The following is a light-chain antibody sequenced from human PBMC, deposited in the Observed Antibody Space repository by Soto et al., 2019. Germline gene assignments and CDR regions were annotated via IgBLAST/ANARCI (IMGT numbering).Light chain of an antibody. Sequence: EIVLTQSPATLSLSPGERATLSCRASQSVSSYLAWYQQKPGQAPRLLIYDASNRATGIPARFSGSGSGTDFNLTISSLEPEDFAVYYCQQRSNWPPLTFGGGTMMEIK. V-gene: IGKV3-11*01. CDR3: QQRSNWPPLT. CDR2: DAS. CDR1: QSVSSY. J-gene: IGKJ4*01.